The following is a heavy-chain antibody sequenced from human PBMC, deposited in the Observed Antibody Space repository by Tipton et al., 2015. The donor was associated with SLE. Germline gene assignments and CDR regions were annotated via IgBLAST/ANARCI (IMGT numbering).Heavy chain of an antibody. CDR3: ARDDRYGSGSWECLDY. D-gene: IGHD3-10*01. V-gene: IGHV3-7*01. Sequence: QLVQSGGGLVQPGRSLRLSCAASGFTFSNYWMSWVRQAPGRGLEWVAIIKQDGSETYYVESVKGRFTISRDNAKDSVYLQMNSLRAEDTAVYYCARDDRYGSGSWECLDYWGQGTLVTVSS. J-gene: IGHJ4*02. CDR1: GFTFSNYW. CDR2: IKQDGSET.